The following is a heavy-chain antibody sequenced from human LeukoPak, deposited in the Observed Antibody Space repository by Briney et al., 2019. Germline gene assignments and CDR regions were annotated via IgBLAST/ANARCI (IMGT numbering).Heavy chain of an antibody. CDR1: GGSISSYY. CDR2: IYYSGST. V-gene: IGHV4-59*01. J-gene: IGHJ3*02. CDR3: AGYGSGNGNLDFDI. D-gene: IGHD3-10*01. Sequence: SETLSLTCTVSGGSISSYYWSWIRQPPGKGLEWIGYIYYSGSTNYNPSLKSRVTISVDTSKNQFSLKLSSVTAADTAVYYCAGYGSGNGNLDFDIWGQGTMVTVSS.